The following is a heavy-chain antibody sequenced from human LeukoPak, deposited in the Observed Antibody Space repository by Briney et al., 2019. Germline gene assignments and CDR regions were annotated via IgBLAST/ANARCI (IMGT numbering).Heavy chain of an antibody. V-gene: IGHV1-2*04. CDR2: INPNSGGT. CDR3: AREMGYGYCSGGSCYSESAFDI. J-gene: IGHJ3*02. D-gene: IGHD2-15*01. Sequence: ASVKVSCKASGYTFTGYYMHWGRQAPGQGLEWRGWINPNSGGTNYAQKFQGWVTMTRDTSISTAYMELSRLRSDDTAVYYCAREMGYGYCSGGSCYSESAFDIWGQGTMVTVSS. CDR1: GYTFTGYY.